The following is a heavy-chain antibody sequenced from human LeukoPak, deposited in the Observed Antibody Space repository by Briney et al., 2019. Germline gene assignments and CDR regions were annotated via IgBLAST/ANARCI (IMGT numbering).Heavy chain of an antibody. CDR3: ARHPGDFTGIVNYYYMDV. J-gene: IGHJ6*03. CDR1: GFTFSSYA. D-gene: IGHD1-26*01. V-gene: IGHV3-30*04. CDR2: ISYDGSNK. Sequence: PGRSLRLSCAASGFTFSSYAMHWVRQAPGKGLEWVAVISYDGSNKYYADSVKGRFTISRDNSKNTLYLQMNSLRPEDTAVYYCARHPGDFTGIVNYYYMDVWGKGTTVTVSS.